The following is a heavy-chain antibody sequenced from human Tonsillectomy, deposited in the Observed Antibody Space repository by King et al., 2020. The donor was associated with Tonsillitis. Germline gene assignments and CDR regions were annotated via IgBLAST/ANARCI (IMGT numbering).Heavy chain of an antibody. V-gene: IGHV1-18*01. CDR2: ISAYNGNT. J-gene: IGHJ5*02. CDR1: GYTFTSYG. D-gene: IGHD6-19*01. CDR3: ARDTEGIAVAGTGQSNWFDP. Sequence: QLVQSGAEVKKPGASVKVSCKASGYTFTSYGISWVRQAPGQGLEWMGWISAYNGNTNYAQKLQGRVTMTTDTSTSTAYMELRSLRSDDTAVYYCARDTEGIAVAGTGQSNWFDPWGQGTLVTVSS.